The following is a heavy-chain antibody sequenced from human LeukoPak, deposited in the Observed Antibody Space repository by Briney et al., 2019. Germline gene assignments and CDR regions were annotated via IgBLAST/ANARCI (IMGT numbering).Heavy chain of an antibody. J-gene: IGHJ4*02. V-gene: IGHV1-2*02. CDR2: NNPNSGCT. Sequence: GASVKVSCKASGYTFTGYYMHWVRQAPGQGLEWMGWNNPNSGCTNYAQKFQGRVTMTRDTSISTAYMELSRLRSDDTAVYYCARGQYRIVVVPAAITSFDYWGQGTLVTVSS. CDR3: ARGQYRIVVVPAAITSFDY. CDR1: GYTFTGYY. D-gene: IGHD2-2*01.